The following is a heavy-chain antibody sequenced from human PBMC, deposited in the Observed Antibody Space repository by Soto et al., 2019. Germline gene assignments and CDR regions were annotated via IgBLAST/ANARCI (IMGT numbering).Heavy chain of an antibody. CDR1: GFTFSSYA. Sequence: PGGSLRLSCAASGFTFSSYAMSWVRQAPGKGLEWVSVIYSGGSTYYADSVKGRFTISRDNSKDTLYLQMNGLRVEDTAIYYCAKGEALYSSHPWDSWGHGTLVTVSS. CDR3: AKGEALYSSHPWDS. V-gene: IGHV3-23*03. J-gene: IGHJ5*01. D-gene: IGHD3-22*01. CDR2: IYSGGST.